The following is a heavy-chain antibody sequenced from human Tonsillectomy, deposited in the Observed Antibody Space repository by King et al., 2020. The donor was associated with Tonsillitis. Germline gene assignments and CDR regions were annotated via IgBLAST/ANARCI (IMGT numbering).Heavy chain of an antibody. V-gene: IGHV4-31*03. Sequence: LQLQESGPGLVKPSQTLSLTCTVSGGSISSGGYYWSWIRQHPGKGLEWIGYIYYSGSTYYNPSLKSRVTISVDTSKNQFSLKLSSVTAADTAVYYCAGGLYNNDYFDYWGQGTLVTVSS. CDR3: AGGLYNNDYFDY. CDR1: GGSISSGGYY. J-gene: IGHJ4*02. D-gene: IGHD3-3*01. CDR2: IYYSGST.